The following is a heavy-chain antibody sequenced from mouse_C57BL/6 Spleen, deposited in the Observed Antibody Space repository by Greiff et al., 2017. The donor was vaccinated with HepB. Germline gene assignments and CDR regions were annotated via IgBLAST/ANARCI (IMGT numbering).Heavy chain of an antibody. V-gene: IGHV1-80*01. Sequence: VQLQQSGAELVKPGASVKISCKASGYAFSSYWMNWVKQRPGKGLAWIGQIYPGDGDTNYNGKFKGKATLTADKSSSTAYMQLSSLTSEDSAVYFCVTAQATLYAMDYWGQGTSVTVSS. D-gene: IGHD3-2*02. CDR3: VTAQATLYAMDY. CDR1: GYAFSSYW. CDR2: IYPGDGDT. J-gene: IGHJ4*01.